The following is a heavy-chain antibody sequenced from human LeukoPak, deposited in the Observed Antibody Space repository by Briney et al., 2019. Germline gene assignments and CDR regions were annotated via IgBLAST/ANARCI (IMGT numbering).Heavy chain of an antibody. CDR3: AKDRGGSGWYKGGFDY. CDR2: IRYDGSNK. D-gene: IGHD6-19*01. Sequence: PGVSLRLSCAASGFTFSSYGMHWVRQAPGKGLEWVAFIRYDGSNKYYADSVKGRFTISRDNSKNTLYLQMNSLRAEDTAVYYCAKDRGGSGWYKGGFDYWGQGTLVTVSS. J-gene: IGHJ4*02. CDR1: GFTFSSYG. V-gene: IGHV3-30*02.